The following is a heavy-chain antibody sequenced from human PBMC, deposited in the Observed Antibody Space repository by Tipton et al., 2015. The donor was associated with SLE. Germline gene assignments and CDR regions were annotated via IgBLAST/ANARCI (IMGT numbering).Heavy chain of an antibody. CDR2: IYYSGST. V-gene: IGHV4-59*08. D-gene: IGHD1-26*01. CDR3: ARHVDGGSYFLSGMDV. J-gene: IGHJ6*02. Sequence: LRLSCTVSGGSISSYYWSWIRQPPGKGLEWIGYIYYSGSTNYNPSLKSLVTISVDTFKNQFSLKLSSVTAADTAVYYCARHVDGGSYFLSGMDVWGQGTTVTVSS. CDR1: GGSISSYY.